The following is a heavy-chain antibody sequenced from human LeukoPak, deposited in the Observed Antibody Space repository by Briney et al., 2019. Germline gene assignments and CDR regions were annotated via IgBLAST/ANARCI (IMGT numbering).Heavy chain of an antibody. J-gene: IGHJ3*02. V-gene: IGHV4-34*01. CDR2: INHSGST. D-gene: IGHD4-17*01. Sequence: SETLSLTCAVYGGSFSGYYWSWIRQPPGKGLEWIGEINHSGSTNYNPSLKSRVTISVDTSKNQFSLKLSSVTAADTAVYYCARVHDYGDYVRAFDIWGQGTMVTVSS. CDR1: GGSFSGYY. CDR3: ARVHDYGDYVRAFDI.